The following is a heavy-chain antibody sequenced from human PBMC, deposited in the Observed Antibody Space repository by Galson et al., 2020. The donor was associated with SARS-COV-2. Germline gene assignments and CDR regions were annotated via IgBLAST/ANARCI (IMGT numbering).Heavy chain of an antibody. CDR1: GFSLSTSGVG. CDR2: IYWNDDK. V-gene: IGHV2-5*01. J-gene: IGHJ4*02. Sequence: SGPTLVKPTQTLTLTCTFSGFSLSTSGVGVGWIRQPPGKALEWLALIYWNDDKRYSPSLKRRLTITKDTSKNQVVLTMTTIDPVDTATYYCAHSGVAVPFFHWGQVTLVTVSS. D-gene: IGHD6-19*01. CDR3: AHSGVAVPFFH.